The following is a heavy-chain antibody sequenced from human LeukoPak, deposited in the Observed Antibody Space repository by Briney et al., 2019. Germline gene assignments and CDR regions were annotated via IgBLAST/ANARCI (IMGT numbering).Heavy chain of an antibody. CDR2: ISYDGSNK. CDR3: AKQISGTVAFDI. Sequence: GGSLRLSCAASGFTFSSYAMHWVRQAPRKGLEGVAVISYDGSNKYYADSVKGRLTISRDNSKNTLYLQMNSLRAEDTAVYYCAKQISGTVAFDIWGQGTMVTVSS. V-gene: IGHV3-30*04. D-gene: IGHD6-13*01. CDR1: GFTFSSYA. J-gene: IGHJ3*02.